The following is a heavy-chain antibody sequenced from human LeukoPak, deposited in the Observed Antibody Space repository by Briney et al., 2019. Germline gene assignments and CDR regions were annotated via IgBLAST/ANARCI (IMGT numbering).Heavy chain of an antibody. Sequence: SETLSLTCTVSGGSLSSYYWSWLRQPAGEGLEWIGYIYYSGSTNYNPSLKSRVTIPVDTSKNQFPLKLSSVTAADTAVYYCARATYYYDTFDYWGQGTLVTVSS. J-gene: IGHJ4*02. CDR2: IYYSGST. CDR3: ARATYYYDTFDY. CDR1: GGSLSSYY. V-gene: IGHV4-59*01. D-gene: IGHD3-22*01.